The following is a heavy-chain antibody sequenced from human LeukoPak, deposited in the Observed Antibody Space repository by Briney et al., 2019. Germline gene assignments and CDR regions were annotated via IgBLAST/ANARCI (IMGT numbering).Heavy chain of an antibody. CDR2: ISSGSDTI. CDR1: GFTFSDYF. Sequence: GGSLRLSCTASGFTFSDYFMSWIRQAPGEGLEWISYISSGSDTIYYVDSVKGRFTITRDNAKNSLYLQMNSLRVEDTAIYYCARENYDGVDYWGKGTLVTVSS. V-gene: IGHV3-11*04. J-gene: IGHJ4*02. D-gene: IGHD4-23*01. CDR3: ARENYDGVDY.